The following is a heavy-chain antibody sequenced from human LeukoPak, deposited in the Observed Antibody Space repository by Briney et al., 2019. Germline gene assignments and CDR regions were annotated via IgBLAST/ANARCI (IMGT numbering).Heavy chain of an antibody. Sequence: SETLSLTCTVSGGSISSYYWSWIRQPPGKGLEGIGYIYYSGSTNYNPSLKSRVTISVDTSKNQFSLKLSSVTAADTAVYYCARNEPQQLVMTRWGQGTLVTVSS. D-gene: IGHD6-13*01. J-gene: IGHJ4*02. CDR3: ARNEPQQLVMTR. CDR1: GGSISSYY. CDR2: IYYSGST. V-gene: IGHV4-59*08.